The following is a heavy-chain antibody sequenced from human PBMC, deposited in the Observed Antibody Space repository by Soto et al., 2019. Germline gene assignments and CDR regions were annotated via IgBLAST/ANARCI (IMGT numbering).Heavy chain of an antibody. J-gene: IGHJ5*02. CDR1: GYTFTNNV. D-gene: IGHD1-7*01. CDR3: ARDPIWTYTWNYARLNYLDP. Sequence: QVQLVQSATEVKKPGASVKISCKASGYTFTNNVIHWLRQAPGQTLEWMGWIHTAKGNTKYSQKFEARVTLTRDTAASTAYMELNSLRSDDTAVYYCARDPIWTYTWNYARLNYLDPWGQGTLVTVYS. V-gene: IGHV1-3*04. CDR2: IHTAKGNT.